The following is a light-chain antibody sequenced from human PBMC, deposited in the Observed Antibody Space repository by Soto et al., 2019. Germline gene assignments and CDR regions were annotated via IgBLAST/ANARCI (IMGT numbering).Light chain of an antibody. CDR3: QQYYSYPRT. CDR2: AAS. CDR1: QGISSY. J-gene: IGKJ1*01. Sequence: AIRMTQSPSSFSASTGDRVTITCRASQGISSYLAWYQQKPGKAPKLLIYAASTLQSGVPSRFSGSGSGTDFTLTISCLQSEDFAIYHCQQYYSYPRTFGQGTKVDIK. V-gene: IGKV1-8*01.